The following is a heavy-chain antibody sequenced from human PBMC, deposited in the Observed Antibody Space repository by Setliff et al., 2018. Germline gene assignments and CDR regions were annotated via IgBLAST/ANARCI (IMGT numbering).Heavy chain of an antibody. J-gene: IGHJ4*01. D-gene: IGHD6-19*01. CDR1: GGFSTHA. V-gene: IGHV1-69*05. CDR2: IIPILGTT. CDR3: ASALIRRVAVAGKSQFDY. Sequence: SVKVSCKSSGGFSTHAISWVRQVPGQGLEWMGGIIPILGTTDYAQNFQGRVTITTDESTSSAYLEMSSLRSEDTAVYYCASALIRRVAVAGKSQFDYWGQGTLVTVSS.